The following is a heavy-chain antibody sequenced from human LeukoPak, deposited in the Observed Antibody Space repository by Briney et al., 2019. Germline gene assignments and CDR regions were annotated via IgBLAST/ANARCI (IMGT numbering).Heavy chain of an antibody. J-gene: IGHJ4*01. CDR1: GFTFSNHW. CDR3: ARGPGSTGGAYVGDY. D-gene: IGHD2-8*02. V-gene: IGHV3-74*01. Sequence: EGSLRLSCAASGFTFSNHWMHWVRQVPGKGLVWVSRIDGGASSTSYADAVKGRFSISRDNGKSTLYLQMNSLRVEDTAVYYRARGPGSTGGAYVGDYWGHGTLVTVSS. CDR2: IDGGASST.